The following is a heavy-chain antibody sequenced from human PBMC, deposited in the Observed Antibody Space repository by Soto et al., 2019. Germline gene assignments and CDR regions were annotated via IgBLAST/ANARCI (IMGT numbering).Heavy chain of an antibody. V-gene: IGHV1-18*01. CDR2: ISAYNGNT. CDR1: GYTFTSYG. Sequence: ASVKVSCKAFGYTFTSYGISWVRQAPGQGLEWMGWISAYNGNTNYAQKLQGRVTMTTDTSTSTAYMELRSLRSDDTAVYYCARYCSGGSCYSGWFDPWGQGTLVTVSS. CDR3: ARYCSGGSCYSGWFDP. D-gene: IGHD2-15*01. J-gene: IGHJ5*02.